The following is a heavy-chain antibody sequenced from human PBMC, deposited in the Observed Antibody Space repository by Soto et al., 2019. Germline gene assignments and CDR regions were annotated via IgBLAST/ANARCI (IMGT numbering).Heavy chain of an antibody. CDR3: AKDHEQWLAGA. D-gene: IGHD6-19*01. J-gene: IGHJ5*02. CDR1: GFTFSSYG. V-gene: IGHV3-30*18. Sequence: PVGSLRLSCAASGFTFSSYGMHWVRQAPGKGLEWVAVISYDGSNKYYADSVKGRFTISRDNSKNTLYLQMNSLRAEDTAVYYCAKDHEQWLAGAWGQGTLVTVSS. CDR2: ISYDGSNK.